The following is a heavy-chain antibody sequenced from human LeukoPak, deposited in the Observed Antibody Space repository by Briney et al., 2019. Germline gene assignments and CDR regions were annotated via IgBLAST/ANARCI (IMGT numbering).Heavy chain of an antibody. CDR1: GFTFSNYA. CDR2: ISGSSGST. J-gene: IGHJ4*02. V-gene: IGHV3-23*01. CDR3: AKRRADYYGSGRELNYFDY. Sequence: GGSLRLFCAASGFTFSNYAMSWVRQAPGKALEWVSAISGSSGSTYYADCVKGRFNISRDNSKNTLYLQMNSLRAEDTAVYYCAKRRADYYGSGRELNYFDYWGQGTLVTVSS. D-gene: IGHD3-10*01.